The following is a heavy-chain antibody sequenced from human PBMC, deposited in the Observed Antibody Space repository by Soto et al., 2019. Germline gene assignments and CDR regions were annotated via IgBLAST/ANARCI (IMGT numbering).Heavy chain of an antibody. CDR3: ARVSNRFSLIYYFDY. V-gene: IGHV4-59*01. D-gene: IGHD3-16*02. CDR2: IYYSGST. J-gene: IGHJ4*02. CDR1: GGSISSYY. Sequence: SETLSLTCTVSGGSISSYYWSWIRQPPGKGLEWIGYIYYSGSTNYNPSLKSRVTISVDTSKNQFSLKLSSVTAADTAVYYCARVSNRFSLIYYFDYWGQGTLLTVSS.